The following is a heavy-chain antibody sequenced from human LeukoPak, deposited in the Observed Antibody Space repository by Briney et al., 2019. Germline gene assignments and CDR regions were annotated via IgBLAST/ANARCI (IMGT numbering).Heavy chain of an antibody. D-gene: IGHD5-24*01. J-gene: IGHJ5*02. CDR1: GFIFSNYW. Sequence: GGSLRLSCVASGFIFSNYWMSWVRQAPGKGLEWVANIKQDGSEKHYVGSVKGRFTISRDNAKNSLYLQMNSLRAEDSAVYYCVGHTMPLGGSWGQGTLVTVSS. CDR3: VGHTMPLGGS. V-gene: IGHV3-7*01. CDR2: IKQDGSEK.